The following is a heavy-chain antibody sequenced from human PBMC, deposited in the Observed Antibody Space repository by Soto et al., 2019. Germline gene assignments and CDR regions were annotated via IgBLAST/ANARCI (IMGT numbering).Heavy chain of an antibody. CDR3: AKVVKYDVLTGYYKGPDYYGMDV. V-gene: IGHV3-23*01. CDR2: SSGSGGST. CDR1: VFTFSSYA. Sequence: GGSLRLSCAASVFTFSSYAMSWVRQAPGKGLEWVSASSGSGGSTHYADSVEGRFTISRDNSKNTLYLEMDSLRAEDTAVYYCAKVVKYDVLTGYYKGPDYYGMDVWGQGTTVTVSS. D-gene: IGHD3-9*01. J-gene: IGHJ6*02.